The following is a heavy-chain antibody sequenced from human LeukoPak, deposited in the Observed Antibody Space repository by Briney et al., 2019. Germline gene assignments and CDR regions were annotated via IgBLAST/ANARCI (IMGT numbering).Heavy chain of an antibody. D-gene: IGHD3-3*01. CDR2: IKQDGSEK. Sequence: GGSLRLSCAASGFIFSSYWMSWVRLAPGKGLEWVANIKQDGSEKYYVDSVKGRFTISRDNAKNSLYLQMNSLRAEDTAVYYCARDQLLNLRFLEWPPYDYWGQGTLVTVSS. CDR1: GFIFSSYW. V-gene: IGHV3-7*01. CDR3: ARDQLLNLRFLEWPPYDY. J-gene: IGHJ4*02.